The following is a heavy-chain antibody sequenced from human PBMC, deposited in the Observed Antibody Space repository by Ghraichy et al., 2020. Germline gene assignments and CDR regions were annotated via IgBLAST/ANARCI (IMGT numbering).Heavy chain of an antibody. V-gene: IGHV5-51*01. J-gene: IGHJ6*02. D-gene: IGHD5-12*01. CDR1: GYSFTSYW. Sequence: GESLNISCKGSGYSFTSYWIGWVRQMPGKGLEWMGIIYPGDSDTRYSPSFQGQVTISADKSISTAYLQWSSLKASDTAMYYCARQGWLHPDGFYYGMDVWGQGTTVTVSS. CDR2: IYPGDSDT. CDR3: ARQGWLHPDGFYYGMDV.